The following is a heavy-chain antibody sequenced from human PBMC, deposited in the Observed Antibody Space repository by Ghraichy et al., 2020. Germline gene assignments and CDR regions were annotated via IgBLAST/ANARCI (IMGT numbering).Heavy chain of an antibody. CDR2: INHSGST. J-gene: IGHJ4*02. Sequence: ETLSLTFSFYGGSFSGYYWSWIRQPPGKGLEWIGEINHSGSTNYNPSLKSRVTISVDTSKNQFSLKLSSVTAADTAVYYCARALTGFSTITMVRGVLFDYWGQGTLVTVSS. D-gene: IGHD3-10*01. CDR3: ARALTGFSTITMVRGVLFDY. CDR1: GGSFSGYY. V-gene: IGHV4-34*01.